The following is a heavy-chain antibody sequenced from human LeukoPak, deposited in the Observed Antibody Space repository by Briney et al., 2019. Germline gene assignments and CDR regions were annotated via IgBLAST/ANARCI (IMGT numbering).Heavy chain of an antibody. CDR1: GGSISSYY. Sequence: KTSETLSLTCTVSGGSISSYYWSWIRQPPGKGLEWIGNIYDRGGTKYNPSLKSRVTISLDTSKNKFSLQLRSVTAADTAVYYCARRGANSGSYSHFDLWGRGTLVTVSS. CDR2: IYDRGGT. V-gene: IGHV4-59*01. J-gene: IGHJ2*01. D-gene: IGHD1-26*01. CDR3: ARRGANSGSYSHFDL.